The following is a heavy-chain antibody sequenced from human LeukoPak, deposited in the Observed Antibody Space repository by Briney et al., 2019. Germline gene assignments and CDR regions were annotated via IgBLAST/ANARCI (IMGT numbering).Heavy chain of an antibody. CDR2: IYTSGST. CDR1: GGSISSYY. CDR3: AREALPAGWYFDL. D-gene: IGHD6-19*01. J-gene: IGHJ2*01. Sequence: PSETLSLTCTVSGGSISSYYWSWIRQPAGKGLEWIGRIYTSGSTNYNPSLKSRVTISVDTSKNQFSLKLSSVTAADTAVYYCAREALPAGWYFDLWGRGTLVTVSS. V-gene: IGHV4-4*07.